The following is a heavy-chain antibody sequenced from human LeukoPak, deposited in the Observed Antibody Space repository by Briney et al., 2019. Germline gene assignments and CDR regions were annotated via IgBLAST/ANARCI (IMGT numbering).Heavy chain of an antibody. CDR1: GFTFSSYS. Sequence: GGSLRLSCAASGFTFSSYSMNWVRQAPGKGLEWVSYISSSSTIYYADSVKGRFTISRDNAKNSLYLQMNSLRAEDTAVYYCARNEVVVVPAAISNYYYYMDVWGKGTTVTVSS. J-gene: IGHJ6*03. V-gene: IGHV3-48*01. CDR2: ISSSSTI. D-gene: IGHD2-2*02. CDR3: ARNEVVVVPAAISNYYYYMDV.